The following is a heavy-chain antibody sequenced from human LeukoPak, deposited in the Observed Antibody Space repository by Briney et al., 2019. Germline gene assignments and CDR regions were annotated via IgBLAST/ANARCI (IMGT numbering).Heavy chain of an antibody. CDR1: GFTFSSYG. D-gene: IGHD3-10*01. V-gene: IGHV3-30*18. CDR3: AKVSFGSYVDY. CDR2: ISYDGSNK. J-gene: IGHJ4*02. Sequence: GGSLRLSCAASGFTFSSYGMHWVRQAPGKGLEWVAVISYDGSNKYYADSVRGRFTISRDNSKNTLYLQMNSLRAEDTAVYYCAKVSFGSYVDYWGQGTLVTVSS.